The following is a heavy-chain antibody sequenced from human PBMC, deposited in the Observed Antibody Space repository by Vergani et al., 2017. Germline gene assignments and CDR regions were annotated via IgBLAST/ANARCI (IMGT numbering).Heavy chain of an antibody. CDR2: VYASGSI. Sequence: QVQLQESGPGLVKPSETLSLICSVSDGSISGYYWNWIRQPAGKGLEWIGRVYASGSINYNPSLKRRVIMSVDTSKNQISLKLTSVTAADTAVYYCARGSGGYVWGSYEAWFDPWGQGTLVTVSS. CDR1: DGSISGYY. V-gene: IGHV4-4*07. J-gene: IGHJ5*02. D-gene: IGHD3-16*01. CDR3: ARGSGGYVWGSYEAWFDP.